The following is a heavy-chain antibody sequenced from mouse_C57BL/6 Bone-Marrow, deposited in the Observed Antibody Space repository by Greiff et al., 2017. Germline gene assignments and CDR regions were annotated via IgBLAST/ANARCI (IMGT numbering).Heavy chain of an antibody. CDR1: GFTFSSCG. CDR3: ASLITTVWGY. Sequence: VQLKESGGDLVKPGGSLKLSCAASGFTFSSCGMSWVRQTPDKRLEWVATISSGGSYTYYPDSVKGRFTISRDNAKNTLYLQMSSLKSEDTAMYYCASLITTVWGYWGQGTTLTVSS. J-gene: IGHJ2*01. CDR2: ISSGGSYT. D-gene: IGHD1-1*01. V-gene: IGHV5-6*01.